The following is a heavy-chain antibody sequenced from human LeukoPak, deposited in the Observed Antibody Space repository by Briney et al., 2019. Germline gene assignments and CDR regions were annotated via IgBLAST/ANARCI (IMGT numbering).Heavy chain of an antibody. CDR1: GFTFSSYS. Sequence: GGSLRLSCAASGFTFSSYSMSWGRQAPGKGLEWVSSISSSSSYIYYADPAKGRFTIYRDNAKNSLYLQMNSLRAEDTAVYYCARARGSTVTTRFDYWGQGTLVTVSS. J-gene: IGHJ4*02. V-gene: IGHV3-21*01. CDR2: ISSSSSYI. D-gene: IGHD4-17*01. CDR3: ARARGSTVTTRFDY.